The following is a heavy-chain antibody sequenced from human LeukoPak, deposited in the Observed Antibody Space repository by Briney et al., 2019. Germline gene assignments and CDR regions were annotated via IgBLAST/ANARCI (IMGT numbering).Heavy chain of an antibody. Sequence: GGSLRLSCAASGFTFSSHAMSWVRQAPGKGLEWVSAISGSGGSTYYADSVKGRFTISRDNSKNTLYLQMNSLRAEDTAVYYCAPSERITMIVVVNYYFNYWGQGTLVTVSS. CDR2: ISGSGGST. D-gene: IGHD3-22*01. CDR3: APSERITMIVVVNYYFNY. CDR1: GFTFSSHA. V-gene: IGHV3-23*01. J-gene: IGHJ4*02.